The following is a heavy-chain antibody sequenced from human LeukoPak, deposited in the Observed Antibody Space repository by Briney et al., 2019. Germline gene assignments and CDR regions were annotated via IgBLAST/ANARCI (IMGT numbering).Heavy chain of an antibody. J-gene: IGHJ4*02. CDR2: IWYDGSSK. D-gene: IGHD6-13*01. CDR1: GFSFSAYG. CDR3: ARSQSSSLIDY. Sequence: GGSLRLSCAASGFSFSAYGVHWVRQAPGKGREWVAVIWYDGSSKDYADSVKGRFTLSRDNSKNTLYLQMNSLTVEDTAVYYCARSQSSSLIDYWGQGTLVTVSS. V-gene: IGHV3-33*01.